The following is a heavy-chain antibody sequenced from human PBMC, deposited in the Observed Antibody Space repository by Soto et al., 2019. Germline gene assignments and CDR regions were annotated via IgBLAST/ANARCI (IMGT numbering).Heavy chain of an antibody. CDR3: ARDSGDYDILTGYYEYFDY. V-gene: IGHV3-21*01. D-gene: IGHD3-9*01. J-gene: IGHJ4*02. Sequence: GGSLRLSCAASGFTFSSYSMNWVRQAPGKGLEWVSSISSSSSYIYYADSVKGRFTISRDNAKNSLYLQMKSLRAEDMAVYYCARDSGDYDILTGYYEYFDYWGQGTLVTVSS. CDR1: GFTFSSYS. CDR2: ISSSSSYI.